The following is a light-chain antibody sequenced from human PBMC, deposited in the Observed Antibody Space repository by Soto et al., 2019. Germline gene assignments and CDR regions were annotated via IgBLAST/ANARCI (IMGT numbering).Light chain of an antibody. CDR2: EVN. CDR3: TSYAGGNNV. CDR1: SSDVGGYNY. J-gene: IGLJ1*01. V-gene: IGLV2-8*01. Sequence: QYALTQPPSASGSPGQSVTISCTGTSSDVGGYNYVSWYQQHPGKVPKLMVYEVNKRPSGVPDRFSGSKSGNTASLTVSGIQAEDEADYYCTSYAGGNNVFGTGTKLTVL.